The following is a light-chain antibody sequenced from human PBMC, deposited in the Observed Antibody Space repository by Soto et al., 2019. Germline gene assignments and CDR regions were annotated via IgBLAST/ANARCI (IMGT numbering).Light chain of an antibody. CDR1: SSDVGGYNY. CDR2: DVS. V-gene: IGLV2-14*01. Sequence: HSVLTQPASVSGAPVQSIAISCTGTSSDVGGYNYVSWYQLHPDKAPKLIIYDVSNRPSGVSNRFSGSKSGNTASLTISGLQPEDEADYYCSSYTSSITRVFGTGTKSPS. CDR3: SSYTSSITRV. J-gene: IGLJ1*01.